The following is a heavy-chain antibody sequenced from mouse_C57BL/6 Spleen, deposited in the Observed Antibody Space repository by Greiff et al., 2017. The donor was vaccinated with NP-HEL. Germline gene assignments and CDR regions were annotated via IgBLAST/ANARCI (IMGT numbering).Heavy chain of an antibody. D-gene: IGHD1-1*01. V-gene: IGHV1-64*01. CDR1: GYTFTSYW. Sequence: VQLQQPGAELVKPGASVKLSCKASGYTFTSYWMHWVKQRPGQGLEWIGMIHPNSGSTNYNEKFKSKATLTVDKSSSTAYMQLSSLTSEDSAVYYCARSLTTVVGAMDYWGQGTSVTVSS. J-gene: IGHJ4*01. CDR2: IHPNSGST. CDR3: ARSLTTVVGAMDY.